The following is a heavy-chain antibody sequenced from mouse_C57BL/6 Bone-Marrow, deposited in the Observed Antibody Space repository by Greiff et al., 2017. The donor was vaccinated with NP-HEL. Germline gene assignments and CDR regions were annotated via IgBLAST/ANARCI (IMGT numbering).Heavy chain of an antibody. D-gene: IGHD2-4*01. J-gene: IGHJ3*01. CDR2: IRSKSNNYAT. Sequence: EVQLVESGGGLVQPKGSLKLSCAASGFSFNTYAMNWVRQAPGKGLEWVARIRSKSNNYATYYADSVKDRFTISRDDSESMLYLQMNNLKTEDTAMYYCVRHGDYDGAWFAYWGQGTLVTVSA. V-gene: IGHV10-1*01. CDR1: GFSFNTYA. CDR3: VRHGDYDGAWFAY.